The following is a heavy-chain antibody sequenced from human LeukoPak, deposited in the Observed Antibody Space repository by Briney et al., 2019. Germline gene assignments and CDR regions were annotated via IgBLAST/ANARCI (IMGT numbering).Heavy chain of an antibody. D-gene: IGHD2-21*01. V-gene: IGHV3-30-3*01. Sequence: GGSLRLSCAASGFTFSSYAMHWVRQAPGKGLEWVAVISYDGSNKYYADSVKSRFTISRDNSKNTLYLQMNSLRAEDTAVYYCARYSGSYYFDYWGQGTLVTVSS. CDR1: GFTFSSYA. CDR3: ARYSGSYYFDY. J-gene: IGHJ4*02. CDR2: ISYDGSNK.